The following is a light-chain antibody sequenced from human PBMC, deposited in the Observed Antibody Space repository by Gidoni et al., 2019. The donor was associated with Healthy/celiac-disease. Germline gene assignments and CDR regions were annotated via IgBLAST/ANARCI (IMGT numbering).Light chain of an antibody. CDR1: QSVLYSSNNKHY. V-gene: IGKV4-1*01. Sequence: DIVMTQSPDSLAVSLGERATIHCKSSQSVLYSSNNKHYLAWYQQKPGQPPKLLIYWASTRESGVPDRFSGSGSGTDFTLTISSLQAEDVAVYYCQQYYSTLTWTFGQGTKVEIK. CDR3: QQYYSTLTWT. J-gene: IGKJ1*01. CDR2: WAS.